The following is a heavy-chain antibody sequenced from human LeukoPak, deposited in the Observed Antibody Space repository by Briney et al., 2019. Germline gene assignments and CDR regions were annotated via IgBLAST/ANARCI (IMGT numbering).Heavy chain of an antibody. J-gene: IGHJ6*02. CDR3: ARGGGLDV. V-gene: IGHV3-48*02. D-gene: IGHD3-16*01. CDR1: GFTFSSYS. Sequence: PGGSLRLSCAASGFTFSSYSMSWVRQAPGKGLEWVSHITASGTAMFYADSVKGRFTISRDNAKNSLYLQMNSLRDEDTAVYFCARGGGLDVWGQGATVTVSS. CDR2: ITASGTAM.